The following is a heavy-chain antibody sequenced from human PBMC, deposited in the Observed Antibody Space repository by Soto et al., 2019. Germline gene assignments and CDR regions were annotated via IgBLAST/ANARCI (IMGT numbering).Heavy chain of an antibody. J-gene: IGHJ6*02. CDR2: ISVYNGNT. D-gene: IGHD3-10*01. Sequence: GASVKLSCKASGYTFTSYGISWVRQAPGQGLEWMGRISVYNGNTNYAQKLQGRVTMTTDTSTSTAYMELRSLRSDDTAVYYCATYYYGSGSQDYYGMDVWGQGTTVTVSS. CDR3: ATYYYGSGSQDYYGMDV. V-gene: IGHV1-18*01. CDR1: GYTFTSYG.